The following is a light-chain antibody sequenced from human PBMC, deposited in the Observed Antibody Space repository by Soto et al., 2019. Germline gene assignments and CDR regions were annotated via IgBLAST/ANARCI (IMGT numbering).Light chain of an antibody. CDR2: AAS. Sequence: DIQMTQSPSSLSASVGDRVTITFLASQSISSYLNWYQQKPGKAPKLLIYAASSLQSGVPSRFSGSGSGTDFTLTISSLQPEDFATYYCQQSYSTPQTFGQGTKV. CDR1: QSISSY. J-gene: IGKJ1*01. V-gene: IGKV1-39*01. CDR3: QQSYSTPQT.